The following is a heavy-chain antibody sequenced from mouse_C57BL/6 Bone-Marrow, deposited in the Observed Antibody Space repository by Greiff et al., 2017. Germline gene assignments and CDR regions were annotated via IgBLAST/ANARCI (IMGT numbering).Heavy chain of an antibody. V-gene: IGHV1-15*01. CDR1: GYTFTDYE. Sequence: QVQLQQSGAELVRPGASVTLSCKASGYTFTDYEMHWVKQTPVHGLEWIGAIDPETGGTAYNQKFKGKAILTADKSSSTAYMELRSLTSEDSAVYYCTRKGIYYGHYGMDYWGQGTSVTVSS. CDR2: IDPETGGT. CDR3: TRKGIYYGHYGMDY. J-gene: IGHJ4*01. D-gene: IGHD2-1*01.